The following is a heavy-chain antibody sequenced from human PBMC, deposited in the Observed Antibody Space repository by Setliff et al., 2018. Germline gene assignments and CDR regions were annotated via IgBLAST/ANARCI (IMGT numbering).Heavy chain of an antibody. D-gene: IGHD6-13*01. CDR1: GFTFSAYA. CDR2: ISPIGYST. Sequence: GGSLRLSCAASGFTFSAYAMSWVRQSPGKGLEWVSAISPIGYSTYYLDSVKGRFTITRDKSTNTLYLQMNSLRAEETAMYYCAKDDLGFAAAGTNVVFNYWGQGTLVTVSS. V-gene: IGHV3-23*01. CDR3: AKDDLGFAAAGTNVVFNY. J-gene: IGHJ4*02.